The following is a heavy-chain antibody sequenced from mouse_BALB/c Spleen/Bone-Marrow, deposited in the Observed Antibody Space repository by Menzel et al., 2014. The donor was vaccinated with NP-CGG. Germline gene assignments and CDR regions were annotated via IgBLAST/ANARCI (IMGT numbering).Heavy chain of an antibody. Sequence: EVQVVESGGGLVQPGGSRKLSCAASGFTFSSFGMHWVRQAPERGLEWVAYISSGSTSIVYSDTVRGRFTISRDNPKNTLFLQMTSLTSEDTAMYYCARGGNWDDFDVWGAGTTVTVSS. CDR1: GFTFSSFG. D-gene: IGHD4-1*01. J-gene: IGHJ1*01. CDR2: ISSGSTSI. V-gene: IGHV5-17*02. CDR3: ARGGNWDDFDV.